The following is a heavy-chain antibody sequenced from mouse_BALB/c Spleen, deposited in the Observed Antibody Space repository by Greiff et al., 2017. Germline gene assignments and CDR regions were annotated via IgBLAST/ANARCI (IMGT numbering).Heavy chain of an antibody. J-gene: IGHJ4*01. V-gene: IGHV5-12-1*01. CDR3: ASGNYYAMDY. D-gene: IGHD2-1*01. Sequence: EVQVVESGGGLVKPGGSLKLSCAASGFAFSSYDMSWVRQTPEKRLEWVAYISSGSSTIYYADTVKGRFTISRDNPKNTLFLQMTSLRSEDTAMYYCASGNYYAMDYWGQGTSVTVSS. CDR2: ISSGSSTI. CDR1: GFAFSSYD.